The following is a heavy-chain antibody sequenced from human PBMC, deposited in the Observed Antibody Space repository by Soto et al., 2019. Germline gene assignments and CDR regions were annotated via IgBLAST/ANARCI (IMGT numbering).Heavy chain of an antibody. D-gene: IGHD3-3*01. CDR3: ARDLSYDFWSGYTQYYFDY. CDR1: GFTFSSYS. Sequence: GGSLRLSCAASGFTFSSYSMNWVRQAPGKGLEWVSYISSSSSTIYYADSVKGRFTISRDNAKNSLYLQMNSLRAEDTAVYYCARDLSYDFWSGYTQYYFDYWGQGTLVTVSS. V-gene: IGHV3-48*01. J-gene: IGHJ4*02. CDR2: ISSSSSTI.